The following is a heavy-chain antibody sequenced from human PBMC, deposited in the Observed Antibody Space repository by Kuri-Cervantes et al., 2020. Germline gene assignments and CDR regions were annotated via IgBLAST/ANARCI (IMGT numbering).Heavy chain of an antibody. CDR1: GFTFSNAW. CDR2: IKSKTDGGTT. CDR3: SGIAVAGTIDY. J-gene: IGHJ4*02. D-gene: IGHD6-19*01. V-gene: IGHV3-15*01. Sequence: GESLKISCAASGFTFSNAWMSWVRQAPGKGLEWVGRIKSKTDGGTTDYAAPVKGRFTISRDDSKNTLYLQMNSLKTEDTAVYYCSGIAVAGTIDYWGQGTLVTVSS.